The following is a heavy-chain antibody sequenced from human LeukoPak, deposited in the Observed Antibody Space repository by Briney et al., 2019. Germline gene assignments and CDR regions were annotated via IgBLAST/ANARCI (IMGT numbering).Heavy chain of an antibody. Sequence: PSETLSLTCAVYGGSFSGYYWSWIRQPPGKGLEWIGEINHSGSTNYNPSLKSRVTISVDTSKNQFSLKLSSVTAADTAVYYCARDRDGCNQRRGDYWGQGTLVTVSS. CDR3: ARDRDGCNQRRGDY. V-gene: IGHV4-34*01. CDR2: INHSGST. D-gene: IGHD5-24*01. CDR1: GGSFSGYY. J-gene: IGHJ4*02.